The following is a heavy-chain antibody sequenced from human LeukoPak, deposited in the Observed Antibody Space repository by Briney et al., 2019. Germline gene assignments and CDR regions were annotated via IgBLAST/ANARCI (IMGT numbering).Heavy chain of an antibody. J-gene: IGHJ1*01. CDR3: RTGGYYDSSGYYPEYFQH. V-gene: IGHV5-51*01. D-gene: IGHD3-22*01. Sequence: GESLKISCKGSGYSFTSDWIGWGRQMPGKGVEWMGIIYPGDSDTRYSPSFQGQVTTSADKSISTAYLQWSSLKASGTAMYYCRTGGYYDSSGYYPEYFQHWGQGTLVTVSS. CDR2: IYPGDSDT. CDR1: GYSFTSDW.